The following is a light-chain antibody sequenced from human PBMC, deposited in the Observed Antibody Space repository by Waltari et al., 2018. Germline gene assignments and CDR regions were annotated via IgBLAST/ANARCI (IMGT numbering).Light chain of an antibody. CDR2: NNN. Sequence: QSVLTQPPSVSGAPGQRVTLSCTGSRSNTGAGYDVHGYQQLPGTAPKLLIYNNNIRPSGVPARFSGSRSGTSASLAITGLQAEDEADYYCQSYDSSLSGVIFGGGTKLTVL. CDR1: RSNTGAGYD. CDR3: QSYDSSLSGVI. J-gene: IGLJ2*01. V-gene: IGLV1-40*01.